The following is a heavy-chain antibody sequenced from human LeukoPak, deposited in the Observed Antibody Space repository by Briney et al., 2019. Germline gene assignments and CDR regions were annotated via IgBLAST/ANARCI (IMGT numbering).Heavy chain of an antibody. D-gene: IGHD5-12*01. J-gene: IGHJ4*02. Sequence: PGGSLRLSCAASGFTFSSYDMNWVRQAPGKGLEWVSHISSSSNTIYYADSVKGRFTISRDNAKNSLYLQMNSLRAEDTALYYCARGVATITRRYFDYWGQGTLVTVSS. V-gene: IGHV3-48*03. CDR3: ARGVATITRRYFDY. CDR1: GFTFSSYD. CDR2: ISSSSNTI.